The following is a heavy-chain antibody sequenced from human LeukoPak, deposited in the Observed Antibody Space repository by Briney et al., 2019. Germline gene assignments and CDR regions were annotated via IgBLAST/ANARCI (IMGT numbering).Heavy chain of an antibody. CDR3: ASGGYGSGSLPAY. CDR1: GYTLTELS. V-gene: IGHV1-24*01. J-gene: IGHJ4*02. CDR2: FDPEDGET. Sequence: ASVKVSCKVSGYTLTELSTHWVRQAPGKGLEWMGGFDPEDGETIYAQKFQGRVTMTEDTSTDTAYMELSSLRSEDTAVYYCASGGYGSGSLPAYWGQGTLVTVSS. D-gene: IGHD3-10*01.